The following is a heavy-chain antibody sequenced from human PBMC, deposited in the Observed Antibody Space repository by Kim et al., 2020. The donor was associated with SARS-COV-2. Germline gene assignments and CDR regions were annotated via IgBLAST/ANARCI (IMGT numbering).Heavy chain of an antibody. J-gene: IGHJ6*01. CDR2: ISSDGTQK. CDR3: ATDTAAFSSGYYV. Sequence: GGSLRLSCATSGFAFSDSPLHWVRQAPGTGLEWVALISSDGTQKNYANSVRGRFTISRDISKRTIFLQMNSLRPEDTAAYYCATDTAAFSSGYYV. CDR1: GFAFSDSP. D-gene: IGHD6-25*01. V-gene: IGHV3-30*04.